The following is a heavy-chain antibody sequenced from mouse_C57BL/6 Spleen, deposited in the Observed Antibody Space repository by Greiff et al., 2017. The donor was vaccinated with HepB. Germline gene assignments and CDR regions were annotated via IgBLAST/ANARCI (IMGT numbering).Heavy chain of an antibody. CDR3: ARGDYAYFDS. CDR2: IHPNSGST. Sequence: QVQLQQPGAELVKPGASVKLSCKASGYTFTSYWMHWVKQRPGQGLEWIGMIHPNSGSTNYNEKFKSKATLTVDKSSSTAYMQLSRLTDEDSAVSYCARGDYAYFDSWGPGTTLTVSS. V-gene: IGHV1-64*01. CDR1: GYTFTSYW. J-gene: IGHJ2*01. D-gene: IGHD2-4*01.